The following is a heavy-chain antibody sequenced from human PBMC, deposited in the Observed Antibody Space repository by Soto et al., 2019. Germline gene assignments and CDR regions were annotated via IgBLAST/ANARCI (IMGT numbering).Heavy chain of an antibody. V-gene: IGHV4-59*01. Sequence: SETLSLTCTVSGGSISSYYWSWIRQPPGKGLEWIGYIYYSGSTNYNPSLKSRVTISVDTSKNQFSLKLSSVTAADTAVYYCASHERYCSSTSCYAGSLDYWGQGTLVTVSS. J-gene: IGHJ4*02. CDR3: ASHERYCSSTSCYAGSLDY. CDR2: IYYSGST. D-gene: IGHD2-2*01. CDR1: GGSISSYY.